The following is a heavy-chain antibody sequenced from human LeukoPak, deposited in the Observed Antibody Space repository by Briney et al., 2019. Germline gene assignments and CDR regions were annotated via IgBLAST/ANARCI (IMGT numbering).Heavy chain of an antibody. D-gene: IGHD6-13*01. CDR2: IYYSGST. Sequence: RSETLSLTCTVSGGSISSHYWSWIRQPPGKGLEWIGYIYYSGSTNYNPSLKSRVTISVDTSKNQFSLKLSSVTAADTAVYYCARVAAAGTPLWYYYYYLDVWGKGTTVTVSS. V-gene: IGHV4-59*11. CDR1: GGSISSHY. J-gene: IGHJ6*03. CDR3: ARVAAAGTPLWYYYYYLDV.